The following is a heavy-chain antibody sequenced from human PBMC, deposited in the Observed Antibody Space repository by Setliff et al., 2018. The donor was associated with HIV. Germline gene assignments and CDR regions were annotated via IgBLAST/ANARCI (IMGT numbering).Heavy chain of an antibody. CDR1: GYSFTSYW. Sequence: GESLKISCKGSGYSFTSYWIGWVRQMPGKGLEWMGIIYPGDSDTRDSPSFQGQVTISADKSISTAYLQWSSMKASDTAMYYCARSPIRYCSGGSCYSGFDYWGQGTLVTVSS. CDR2: IYPGDSDT. D-gene: IGHD2-15*01. V-gene: IGHV5-51*01. J-gene: IGHJ4*02. CDR3: ARSPIRYCSGGSCYSGFDY.